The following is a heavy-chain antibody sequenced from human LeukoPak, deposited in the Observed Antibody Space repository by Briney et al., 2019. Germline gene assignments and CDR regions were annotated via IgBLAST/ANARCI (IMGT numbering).Heavy chain of an antibody. D-gene: IGHD3-10*01. V-gene: IGHV4-34*01. CDR1: GGSFSGHY. J-gene: IGHJ4*02. CDR3: AGDRNYYGSGSYSLYFDY. Sequence: PSETLSLTCAVYGGSFSGHYWSWIRQPPGKGLEWIGEINHSGSTNYNPSLKSRVTISVDTSKNQFSLKLSSVTAADTAVYYCAGDRNYYGSGSYSLYFDYWGQGTLVTVSS. CDR2: INHSGST.